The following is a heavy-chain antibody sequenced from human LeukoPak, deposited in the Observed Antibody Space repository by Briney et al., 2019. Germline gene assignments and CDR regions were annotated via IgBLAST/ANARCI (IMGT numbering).Heavy chain of an antibody. J-gene: IGHJ4*02. CDR1: GFTFSSYS. CDR3: ARAIMGYCSGGSCYVADY. V-gene: IGHV3-21*01. D-gene: IGHD2-15*01. CDR2: ISSSSSYI. Sequence: AGGSLRLSCAASGFTFSSYSMNWVRQAPGKGLEWVSSISSSSSYIYYADSVKGRFTISRDNAKNSLYLQMNSLRAEDTAVYYCARAIMGYCSGGSCYVADYWGQGTLVTVSS.